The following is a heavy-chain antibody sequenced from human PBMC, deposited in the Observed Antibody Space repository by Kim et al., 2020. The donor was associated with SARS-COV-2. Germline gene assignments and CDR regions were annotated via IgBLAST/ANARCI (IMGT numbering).Heavy chain of an antibody. CDR3: AMFRGASSGGYTAHDY. D-gene: IGHD6-19*01. V-gene: IGHV4-34*01. CDR1: GGSFSGYY. CDR2: INHSGST. Sequence: SETLSLTCAVYGGSFSGYYWSWIRQPPGKGLEWIGEINHSGSTNYNPSLKSRVTISVDTSKNQFSLKLSSVTAADTAVYYCAMFRGASSGGYTAHDYWGQGTLVTVSS. J-gene: IGHJ4*02.